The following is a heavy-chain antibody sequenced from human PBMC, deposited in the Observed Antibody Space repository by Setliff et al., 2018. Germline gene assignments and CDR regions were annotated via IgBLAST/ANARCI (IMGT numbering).Heavy chain of an antibody. J-gene: IGHJ2*01. CDR1: GFTFSSYS. Sequence: PGGSLRLSCAASGFTFSSYSMNWVRQAPGKGLEWVSYISSSSSIIYYADSVKGRFTISRDNAKNSLYLQMNSLRAEDTAVYYCARLGTKDSSGWYFDLWGRGTLVT. V-gene: IGHV3-48*04. D-gene: IGHD6-19*01. CDR3: ARLGTKDSSGWYFDL. CDR2: ISSSSSII.